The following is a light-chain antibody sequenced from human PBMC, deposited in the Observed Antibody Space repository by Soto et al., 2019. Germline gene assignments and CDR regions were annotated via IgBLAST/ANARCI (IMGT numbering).Light chain of an antibody. J-gene: IGLJ2*01. CDR1: SSDVGGHNY. CDR3: SSYTSSTTLDVV. Sequence: QSVLTQPASLSGSPGQSITISCTVTSSDVGGHNYVSWYQQHPGTAPKLMIYEVTNRPSGVSNRFSGSKSGNTASRTSSGLQAEDEADYYCSSYTSSTTLDVVFGGGTKLTVL. CDR2: EVT. V-gene: IGLV2-14*01.